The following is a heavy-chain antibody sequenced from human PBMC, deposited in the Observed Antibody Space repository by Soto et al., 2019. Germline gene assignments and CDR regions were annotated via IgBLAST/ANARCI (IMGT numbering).Heavy chain of an antibody. CDR1: GGTFSSYT. Sequence: QVQLVQSGAEVKKPGSSVKVSCKASGGTFSSYTISWVRQAPGQGLEWMGRIIPILGIANYAQKFQGRVTITADKSTSTSDMELSSLRSDDTAVYYCAREGYSYGSSPDYWGQGTLVTVSS. CDR3: AREGYSYGSSPDY. J-gene: IGHJ4*02. CDR2: IIPILGIA. D-gene: IGHD5-18*01. V-gene: IGHV1-69*08.